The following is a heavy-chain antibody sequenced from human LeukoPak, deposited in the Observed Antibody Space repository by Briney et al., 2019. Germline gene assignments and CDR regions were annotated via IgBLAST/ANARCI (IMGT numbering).Heavy chain of an antibody. CDR3: AKEGYSSGWYTSNYYHSYMAA. CDR2: ISYDGSNK. V-gene: IGHV3-30*18. Sequence: GGSLRLSCAASGFTFSSYGMHWVRQAPGKGLEWVAVISYDGSNKYYADSVKGRFTISRDNSKNTLYLQMNSLRAEDTAVYYCAKEGYSSGWYTSNYYHSYMAAWGKGTTVTVS. J-gene: IGHJ6*03. D-gene: IGHD6-19*01. CDR1: GFTFSSYG.